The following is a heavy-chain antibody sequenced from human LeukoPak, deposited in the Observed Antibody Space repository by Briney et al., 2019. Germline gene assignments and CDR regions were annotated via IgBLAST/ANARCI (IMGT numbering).Heavy chain of an antibody. J-gene: IGHJ4*02. CDR2: ISGGGETT. V-gene: IGHV3-23*01. D-gene: IGHD4-17*01. CDR3: ARDYADYVGYFFFNY. Sequence: GGSLRLSCAASGLTFNNYAMNWVRQAPGKGLEWVSSISGGGETTYYADSAKGRFTISRDNSQNTLYLQMNSLRAEDTAVYYCARDYADYVGYFFFNYWGQGTLVTVSS. CDR1: GLTFNNYA.